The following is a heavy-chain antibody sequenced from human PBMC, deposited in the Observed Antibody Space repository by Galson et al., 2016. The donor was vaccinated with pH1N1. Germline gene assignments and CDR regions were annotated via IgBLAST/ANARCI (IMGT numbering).Heavy chain of an antibody. CDR2: ISYDGTYK. CDR3: ARVPPTFNNRGWAFDV. D-gene: IGHD1/OR15-1a*01. J-gene: IGHJ3*01. Sequence: SLRLSCAASGFIFSQYGMHWVRQAPGKGLEWVAFISYDGTYKYYGDSVKGRFTISRDNSKNTVHLQMNSLRADDTAVYYCARVPPTFNNRGWAFDVWGQGTMVSVSS. CDR1: GFIFSQYG. V-gene: IGHV3-30*03.